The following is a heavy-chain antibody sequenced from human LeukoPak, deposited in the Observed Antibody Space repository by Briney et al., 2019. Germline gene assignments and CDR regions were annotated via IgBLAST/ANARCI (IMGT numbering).Heavy chain of an antibody. Sequence: SETLSLTCAVYGGSFSGYYWSWIRQPPGKGLEWIGEINHSGSTDYNPSLKSRVTISVDTSKNQFSLKLSSVTAADTAVYYCARKSRQSGVWGSYRQIAWFDPWGQGTLVTVSS. CDR2: INHSGST. D-gene: IGHD3-16*02. CDR3: ARKSRQSGVWGSYRQIAWFDP. J-gene: IGHJ5*02. V-gene: IGHV4-34*01. CDR1: GGSFSGYY.